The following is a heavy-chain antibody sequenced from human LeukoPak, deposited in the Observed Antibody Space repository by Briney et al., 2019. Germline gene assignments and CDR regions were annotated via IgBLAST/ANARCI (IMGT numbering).Heavy chain of an antibody. D-gene: IGHD1-26*01. Sequence: ASVKVSCKASGYTFTSYYMHWVRQGPGQGLEWMGIINPSGGSTSYAQKLQGRVTMTRDTSTSTVYMELSSLRSEDTAVYYCAREFFPVGATNGEFDYWGQGTLVTVSS. V-gene: IGHV1-46*01. J-gene: IGHJ4*02. CDR2: INPSGGST. CDR1: GYTFTSYY. CDR3: AREFFPVGATNGEFDY.